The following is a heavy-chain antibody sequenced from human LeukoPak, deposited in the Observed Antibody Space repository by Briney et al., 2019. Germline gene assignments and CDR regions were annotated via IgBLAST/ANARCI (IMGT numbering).Heavy chain of an antibody. D-gene: IGHD4/OR15-4a*01. Sequence: ASVKVSCKASGYRFTGYHIHWVRQAPGQGLEWMGWINPHTGATNYAQKFQGRVTMTRDTSISTAYMELSRLRSDDTAVYYCARDLVLNWGSNWYFDLWGRGTLVTVSS. CDR3: ARDLVLNWGSNWYFDL. CDR1: GYRFTGYH. J-gene: IGHJ2*01. V-gene: IGHV1-2*02. CDR2: INPHTGAT.